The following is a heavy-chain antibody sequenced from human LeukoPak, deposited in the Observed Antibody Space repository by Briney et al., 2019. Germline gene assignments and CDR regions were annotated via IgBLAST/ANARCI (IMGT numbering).Heavy chain of an antibody. CDR1: GYTFTSYG. V-gene: IGHV1-18*01. D-gene: IGHD1-14*01. CDR3: ARVLGRKNSDIIKYNWFDP. J-gene: IGHJ5*02. Sequence: ASVKVSCKASGYTFTSYGISWVRQAPGQGLEWMGWISAYNGNTNYAQKLQGRVTMTTDTSTSTAYMELRSLRSDDTAVYYCARVLGRKNSDIIKYNWFDPWGQGTLVTVSS. CDR2: ISAYNGNT.